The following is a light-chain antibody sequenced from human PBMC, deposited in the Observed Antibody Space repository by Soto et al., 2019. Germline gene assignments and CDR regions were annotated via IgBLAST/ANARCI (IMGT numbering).Light chain of an antibody. CDR1: IEAVTSGHY. J-gene: IGLJ3*02. CDR3: FLNGARDWV. Sequence: QAVVTQEPSLTVSPGGTVTLTCSSSIEAVTSGHYPYWLQQKPGQAPRTLIYDTDNRHSWTPSRFSGSLLGGKAALTLSGAQPEDEADYYCFLNGARDWVFGGGTKLTVL. CDR2: DTD. V-gene: IGLV7-46*01.